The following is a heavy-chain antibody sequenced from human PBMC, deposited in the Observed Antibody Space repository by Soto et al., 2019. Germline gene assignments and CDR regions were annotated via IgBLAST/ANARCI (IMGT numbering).Heavy chain of an antibody. CDR1: GFSFSSYS. J-gene: IGHJ3*02. V-gene: IGHV3-21*01. CDR3: ARDLGYCSSTSCFHDAFDI. Sequence: LRLSCAASGFSFSSYSMNWVRQAPGKGLEWGSSISSSSSYIYYADSVKGRFTISRDNPKNSLYLQMNSLSAEDTAVYYCARDLGYCSSTSCFHDAFDIWGQGTMVPFSS. D-gene: IGHD2-2*01. CDR2: ISSSSSYI.